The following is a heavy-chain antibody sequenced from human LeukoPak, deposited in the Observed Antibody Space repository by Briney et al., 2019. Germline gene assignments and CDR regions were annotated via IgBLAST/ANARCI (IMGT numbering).Heavy chain of an antibody. D-gene: IGHD6-6*01. CDR2: ISGSGGST. Sequence: PGGSLRLSCATSGFTFSTYAMSWVRQAPGKGLEWVSAISGSGGSTYYADSVKGRFTISRDNSKNTLYLQMNSLRAEDTAVYYCAKGRTSIAASWDYWGQGTLVTVSS. CDR1: GFTFSTYA. V-gene: IGHV3-23*01. CDR3: AKGRTSIAASWDY. J-gene: IGHJ4*02.